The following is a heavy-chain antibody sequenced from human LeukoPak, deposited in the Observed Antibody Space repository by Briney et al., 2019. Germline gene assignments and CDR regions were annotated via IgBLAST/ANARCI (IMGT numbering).Heavy chain of an antibody. J-gene: IGHJ6*03. CDR2: INPNSGGT. CDR3: ARILTYYYGSGSLLDYMDV. V-gene: IGHV1-2*02. D-gene: IGHD3-10*01. Sequence: ASVKVSCKASGYTFTGYYMHWVRQAPGQGLEWMGWINPNSGGTNYAQKFQGRVTMTRDTSISTAYMELSRLRSDDTVVYYCARILTYYYGSGSLLDYMDVWGKGTTVTVSS. CDR1: GYTFTGYY.